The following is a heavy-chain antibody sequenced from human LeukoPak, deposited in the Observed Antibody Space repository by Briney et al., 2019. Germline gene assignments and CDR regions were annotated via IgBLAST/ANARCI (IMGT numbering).Heavy chain of an antibody. CDR1: GFTFSSYW. V-gene: IGHV3-7*01. D-gene: IGHD3-10*01. J-gene: IGHJ6*03. CDR3: ARESEMGITMVRASYYMDV. CDR2: IKQDGSEK. Sequence: PGGSLRLSCAAPGFTFSSYWMSWVRQAPGKGLEWVANIKQDGSEKYYVDSVKGRFTISRDNAKNSLYLQMNSLRAEDTAVYYCARESEMGITMVRASYYMDVWGKGTTVTVSS.